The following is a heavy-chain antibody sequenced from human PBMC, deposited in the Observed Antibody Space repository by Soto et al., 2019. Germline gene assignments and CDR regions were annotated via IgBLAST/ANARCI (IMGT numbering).Heavy chain of an antibody. CDR2: ISYDGSNK. D-gene: IGHD2-15*01. Sequence: QVHLVESGGGVVQPGTSLRLSCAASGFTFSSYTMHWVRQAPGKGLEWVALISYDGSNKYYTDSVKGRFTISRDNSKNTVDRQMNSPRAEDTSVYYCVRDGGGGHYWFDPWGQGTLVTVSS. V-gene: IGHV3-30*04. CDR1: GFTFSSYT. J-gene: IGHJ5*02. CDR3: VRDGGGGHYWFDP.